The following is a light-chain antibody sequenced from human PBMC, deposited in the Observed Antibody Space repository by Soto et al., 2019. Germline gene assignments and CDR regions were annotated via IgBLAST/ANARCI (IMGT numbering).Light chain of an antibody. CDR2: GNS. J-gene: IGLJ2*01. CDR3: QSYDSSLGGSGV. Sequence: QLVLTQPPSVSGAPGQRVTISCTGSSSNIGAGYDVHWYQQLPGTAPKLLIYGNSNRPSGVPDRFSGSKSGTSASLAITGLQAEDEADYYCQSYDSSLGGSGVFGGGTQLTVL. CDR1: SSNIGAGYD. V-gene: IGLV1-40*01.